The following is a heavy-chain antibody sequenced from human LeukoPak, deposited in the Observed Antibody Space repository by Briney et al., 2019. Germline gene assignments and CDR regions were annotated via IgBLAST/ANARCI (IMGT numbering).Heavy chain of an antibody. Sequence: PGGSLRLSCAASGFTVSSNYMSWVRQAPGKGLVWVSRINSDGSSTSYADSVKGRFTISRDNAKNTLYLQMNSLRAEDTAVYYCAREVVGAMVYWGQGTLVTVSS. CDR3: AREVVGAMVY. V-gene: IGHV3-74*01. J-gene: IGHJ4*02. D-gene: IGHD1-26*01. CDR2: INSDGSST. CDR1: GFTVSSNY.